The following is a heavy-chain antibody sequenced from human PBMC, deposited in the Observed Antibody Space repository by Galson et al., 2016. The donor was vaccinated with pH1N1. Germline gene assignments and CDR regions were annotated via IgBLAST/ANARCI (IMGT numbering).Heavy chain of an antibody. V-gene: IGHV3-21*01. CDR2: ISSSSIHI. CDR3: ARAPYSTGWYPEFYF. CDR1: EFSEFSFSNYC. D-gene: IGHD6-19*01. J-gene: IGHJ4*02. Sequence: SLRLSCAASEFSEFSFSNYCLNWVRQAPGKGLEWIASISSSSIHIKYADPVKGRFTISRDNGKFSVYLQMNSLRDDDTAVYYCARAPYSTGWYPEFYFWGPGTLVTVSS.